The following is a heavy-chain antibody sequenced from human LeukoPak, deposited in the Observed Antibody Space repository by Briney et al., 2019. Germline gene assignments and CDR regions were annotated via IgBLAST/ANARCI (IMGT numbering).Heavy chain of an antibody. CDR2: INSDGSST. V-gene: IGHV3-74*01. D-gene: IGHD3-22*01. J-gene: IGHJ4*02. Sequence: GGSLRLSCAASGFTFSSYWMHWVRQAPGEGLVWVSRINSDGSSTSYADSVKGRFTISRDNSKNTLYLQMNSLRAEDTAVYYCARDDTYYYDSSGYSFDYWGQGTLVTVSS. CDR3: ARDDTYYYDSSGYSFDY. CDR1: GFTFSSYW.